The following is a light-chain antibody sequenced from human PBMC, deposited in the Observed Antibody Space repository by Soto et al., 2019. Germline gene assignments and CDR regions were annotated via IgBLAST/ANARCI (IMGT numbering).Light chain of an antibody. CDR2: DAS. CDR1: QSISAD. Sequence: EIVLTQSPATLSLSPGERATLSCRASQSISADLAWYQQKPGQPPRLLIYDASNRATGIPVRFSGSGSGTDFTLTISSLEPDDFVVYYCQQRNSWPRTFGQGTKVEIK. CDR3: QQRNSWPRT. V-gene: IGKV3-11*01. J-gene: IGKJ1*01.